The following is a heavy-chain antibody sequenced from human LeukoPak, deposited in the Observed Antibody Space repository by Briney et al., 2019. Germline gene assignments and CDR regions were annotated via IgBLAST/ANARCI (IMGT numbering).Heavy chain of an antibody. J-gene: IGHJ4*02. CDR1: GFTFSSYS. D-gene: IGHD5-18*01. CDR3: ARRSELWFFDY. V-gene: IGHV3-21*01. Sequence: GGSLRLSCAASGFTFSSYSMNWVRQAPGKGLEWVSSISSSSSYVYYADSVKGRFTISRDNAKNSLYLQMNSLRAEDTAVYYCARRSELWFFDYWGQGTLVTVSS. CDR2: ISSSSSYV.